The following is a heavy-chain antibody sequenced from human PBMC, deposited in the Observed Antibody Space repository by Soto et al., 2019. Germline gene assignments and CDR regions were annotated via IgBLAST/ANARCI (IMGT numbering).Heavy chain of an antibody. CDR3: VRAMAPDHSDH. CDR2: INAYNGHT. J-gene: IGHJ4*02. CDR1: GYTLNNYG. V-gene: IGHV1-18*01. Sequence: QVQLVQSGAEVKQPGASVKVSCKASGYTLNNYGITWVRQAPGQGLEWMGWINAYNGHTNYAQKFQDRVAMTTDTSTRTVYMELRSLRSDDTAVIYCVRAMAPDHSDHWGQGTLVTLSS.